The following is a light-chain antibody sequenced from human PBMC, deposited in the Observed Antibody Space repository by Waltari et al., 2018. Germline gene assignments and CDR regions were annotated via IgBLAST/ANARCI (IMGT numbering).Light chain of an antibody. CDR3: MQTLQSLWT. V-gene: IGKV1-39*01. CDR1: RTVSNF. J-gene: IGKJ1*01. CDR2: AAS. Sequence: DIQMTQSPSSLSASVGDRVTITCRASRTVSNFLNWYQQKAGKAPKLLIYAASSLQSGVPSRFSGSASGTDFTLTISRVEAEDVGVYYCMQTLQSLWTFGQGTKVELK.